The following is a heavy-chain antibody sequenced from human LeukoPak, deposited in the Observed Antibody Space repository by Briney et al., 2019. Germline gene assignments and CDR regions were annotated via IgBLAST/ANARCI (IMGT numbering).Heavy chain of an antibody. CDR2: INSDGSST. Sequence: GGSLRLSCAASGFTFSIYWMHWVRQAPGKGLVWVSRINSDGSSTSYADSVEGRFTISRDNAKNTLYLQMSSLRAEDTAVYYCARAGAPLSYYFMDVWGKGTTVTVS. CDR3: ARAGAPLSYYFMDV. D-gene: IGHD1-26*01. CDR1: GFTFSIYW. V-gene: IGHV3-74*01. J-gene: IGHJ6*03.